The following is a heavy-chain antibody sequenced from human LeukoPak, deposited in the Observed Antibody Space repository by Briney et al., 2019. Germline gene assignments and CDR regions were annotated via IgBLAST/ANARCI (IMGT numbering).Heavy chain of an antibody. Sequence: GGSLRFSCAASGLIVSSNYISWVRQAPGKGLEWVSEIYSDGSTYYAASVKGRFSFYRDNSKNTVYLQMNSLSADDTAVYYCARELREHGVFDIWGQGTMVTVSS. CDR3: ARELREHGVFDI. CDR2: IYSDGST. V-gene: IGHV3-53*01. D-gene: IGHD1-26*01. J-gene: IGHJ3*02. CDR1: GLIVSSNY.